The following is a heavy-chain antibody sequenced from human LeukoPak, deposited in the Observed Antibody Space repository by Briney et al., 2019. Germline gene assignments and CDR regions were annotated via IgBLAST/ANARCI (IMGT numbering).Heavy chain of an antibody. J-gene: IGHJ3*02. V-gene: IGHV4-39*07. D-gene: IGHD2/OR15-2a*01. CDR2: IYYSGST. CDR3: ARVREFNAFDI. Sequence: PSETLSLTCTVSGGSISSTSYYWGWIRQPPGKGLEWIGNIYYSGSTNYNPSLKSRVTISVDTSKNQFSLKLSSVTAADTAVYYCARVREFNAFDIWGQGTMVTVSS. CDR1: GGSISSTSYY.